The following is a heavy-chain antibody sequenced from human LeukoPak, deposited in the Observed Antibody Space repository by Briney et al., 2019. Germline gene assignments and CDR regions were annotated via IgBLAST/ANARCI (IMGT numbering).Heavy chain of an antibody. CDR2: ISSSSSYI. CDR1: GFTFSSYS. V-gene: IGHV3-21*01. D-gene: IGHD2-2*01. J-gene: IGHJ4*02. CDR3: AKMAVSAAIFAY. Sequence: GGSLRLSCAASGFTFSSYSMNWVRQAPGKGLKWVSSISSSSSYIYYADSVKGRFTISRDNSKNTLYLQMNSLRVEDTAVYSCAKMAVSAAIFAYWGQGTPVTVSS.